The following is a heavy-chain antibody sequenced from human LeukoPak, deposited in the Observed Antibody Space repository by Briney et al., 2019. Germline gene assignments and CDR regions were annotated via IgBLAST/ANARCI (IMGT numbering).Heavy chain of an antibody. V-gene: IGHV3-30-3*01. D-gene: IGHD3-10*01. J-gene: IGHJ4*02. CDR2: TSSDLNVK. CDR3: AREGYYGSGSPPSLYFDY. CDR1: GFTFRNYV. Sequence: GGSLRLSCAATGFTFRNYVIHWVRQAPGKGLEWVAVTSSDLNVKLYADSVKGRFTISRDNSRSTLYLQMNSLRPEDTAIYYCAREGYYGSGSPPSLYFDYWGQGTLVTVSS.